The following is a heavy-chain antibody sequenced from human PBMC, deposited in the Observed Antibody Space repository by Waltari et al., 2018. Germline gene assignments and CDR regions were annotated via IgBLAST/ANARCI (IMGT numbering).Heavy chain of an antibody. J-gene: IGHJ6*03. D-gene: IGHD6-13*01. CDR3: ARRAAITAAGPTYYMDV. Sequence: QVQLQESGPGLVKPSETLSLTCAVSGYSISSGYYWGWLRPPPGKGLEWIGNIYHSGSTHYNPSLKSRVTISVDTSKNQFSLKLSSVTAADTAVYYCARRAAITAAGPTYYMDVWGKGTTVTVSS. CDR2: IYHSGST. CDR1: GYSISSGYY. V-gene: IGHV4-38-2*01.